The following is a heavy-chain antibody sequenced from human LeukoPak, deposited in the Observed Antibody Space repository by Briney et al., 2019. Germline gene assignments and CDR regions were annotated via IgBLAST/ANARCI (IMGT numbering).Heavy chain of an antibody. CDR3: ARTSVNSLWDDAFDV. V-gene: IGHV3-48*03. CDR1: GFTFSSYE. D-gene: IGHD4-17*01. Sequence: GGSLRLSCAASGFTFSSYEMNWVRQAPGKGLEWVLYISSSGSNIYYADSVKGRFTISRDNAKNSLYLQINNVKAEDTAVYYCARTSVNSLWDDAFDVWGQGTMVTVSS. J-gene: IGHJ3*01. CDR2: ISSSGSNI.